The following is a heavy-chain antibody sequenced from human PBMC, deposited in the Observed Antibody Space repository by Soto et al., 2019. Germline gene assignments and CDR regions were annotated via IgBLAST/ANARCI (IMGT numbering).Heavy chain of an antibody. CDR1: GYSFTSYW. D-gene: IGHD3-10*01. Sequence: PGESLKISCKGSGYSFTSYWIGWVRQMPGKGLEWMGIIYPGDSDTRYSPSFQGQVTISADKSISTAYLQWSSLKASDTAMYYCARDSGYGSGTSVNHRLDYWGHGTLVTVSS. CDR2: IYPGDSDT. CDR3: ARDSGYGSGTSVNHRLDY. V-gene: IGHV5-51*01. J-gene: IGHJ4*01.